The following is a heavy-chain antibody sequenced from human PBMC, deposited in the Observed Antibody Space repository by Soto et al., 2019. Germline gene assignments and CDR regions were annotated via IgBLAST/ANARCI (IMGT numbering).Heavy chain of an antibody. CDR3: ARVECSNGVCYAAY. CDR2: IYSGGST. V-gene: IGHV3-53*01. D-gene: IGHD2-8*01. CDR1: GFTVSSNY. J-gene: IGHJ4*02. Sequence: PGGSLRLSCAASGFTVSSNYMSWVRQAPGKGLEWVSLIYSGGSTYYADSVKGRFTISRDSSKNTLYLQMISLRAEDTAVYYCARVECSNGVCYAAYWGQGTLVTVSS.